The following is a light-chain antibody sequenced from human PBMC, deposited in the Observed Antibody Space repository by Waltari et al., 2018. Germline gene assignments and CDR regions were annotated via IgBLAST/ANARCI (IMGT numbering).Light chain of an antibody. Sequence: QSALTQPAAVSGSPGQSVTISGTGASSDIGRYDIVSWYQQHPGNAPKLVISDVSKRPSGVSDRFSGSKSGDTASLTISGLQFEDEADYYCCSYAGNYVWVFGGGTRLTVL. J-gene: IGLJ3*02. CDR3: CSYAGNYVWV. V-gene: IGLV2-23*02. CDR2: DVS. CDR1: SSDIGRYDI.